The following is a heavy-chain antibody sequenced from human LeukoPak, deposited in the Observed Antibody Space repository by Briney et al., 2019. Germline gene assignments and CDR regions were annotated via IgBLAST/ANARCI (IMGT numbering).Heavy chain of an antibody. CDR3: ARGSNWNYGSYYYYYMDV. D-gene: IGHD1-7*01. CDR2: ISSSSSYI. Sequence: GGSLRLSCAASGFTFDDYGMSWVRQAPGKGLEWVSSISSSSSYIYYADSVKGRFTISRDNAKNSLYLQMNSLRAEDTAVYYCARGSNWNYGSYYYYYMDVWGKGTTVTVSS. V-gene: IGHV3-21*01. J-gene: IGHJ6*03. CDR1: GFTFDDYG.